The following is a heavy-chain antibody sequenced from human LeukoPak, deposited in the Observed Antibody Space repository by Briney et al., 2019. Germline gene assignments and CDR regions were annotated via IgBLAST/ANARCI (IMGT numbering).Heavy chain of an antibody. CDR3: ARETGGDNYYYYGMDV. J-gene: IGHJ6*04. D-gene: IGHD1-26*01. Sequence: GGSLRLSCAASGFTFRNHGMHWIRQAPGKGLEWVAIIWYDGSNKYYADSLNGRFTISRDNSKNTLYLQMNSLRDDDTAVYYCARETGGDNYYYYGMDVWGKGTTVTVSS. CDR2: IWYDGSNK. V-gene: IGHV3-33*01. CDR1: GFTFRNHG.